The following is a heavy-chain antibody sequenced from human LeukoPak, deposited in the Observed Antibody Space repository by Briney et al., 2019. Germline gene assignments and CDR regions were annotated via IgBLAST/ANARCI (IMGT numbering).Heavy chain of an antibody. CDR3: ARDQYYYGSGSYYN. CDR1: GDTFKNYA. D-gene: IGHD3-10*01. J-gene: IGHJ4*02. CDR2: ILTVFGTT. Sequence: SVKVSCKASGDTFKNYAVSWVRQAPEQGLEWMGGILTVFGTTNYEQKFQGRVTITTDESSSTAYMELSSLTSEDTAVYYCARDQYYYGSGSYYNWGQGTLVTVSS. V-gene: IGHV1-69*05.